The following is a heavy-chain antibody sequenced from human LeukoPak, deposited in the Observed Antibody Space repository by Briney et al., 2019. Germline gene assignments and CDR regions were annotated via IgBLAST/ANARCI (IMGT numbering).Heavy chain of an antibody. Sequence: SETLSLTCTVSGGSVSSGSYYWSWIRQPAGKGLEWIGRIYTSGSTNYNPSLKSRVTISVDTPKNQFSLKLSSVTAADTAVYYWGREDVLRFFEGYDYWGRGPLVPVSS. V-gene: IGHV4-61*02. CDR1: GGSVSSGSYY. J-gene: IGHJ4*02. CDR3: GREDVLRFFEGYDY. CDR2: IYTSGST. D-gene: IGHD3-3*01.